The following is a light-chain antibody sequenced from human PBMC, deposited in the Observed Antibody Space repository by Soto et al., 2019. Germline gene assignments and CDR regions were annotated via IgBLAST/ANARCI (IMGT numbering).Light chain of an antibody. Sequence: QSVLTQPPSASGTPGQRVTISCSGSSSNIGSNTVNWYQQLPGTAPKLLIYSNNQRPSGVPDRFSGSIVGNKAALTISGAQADDESDYYCVLYMGSGIWVFGGGTQLTVL. V-gene: IGLV1-44*01. J-gene: IGLJ3*02. CDR3: VLYMGSGIWV. CDR2: SNN. CDR1: SSNIGSNT.